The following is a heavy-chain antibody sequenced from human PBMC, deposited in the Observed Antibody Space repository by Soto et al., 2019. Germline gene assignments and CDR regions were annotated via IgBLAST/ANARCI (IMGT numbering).Heavy chain of an antibody. CDR1: GGSISSSRYY. J-gene: IGHJ5*02. D-gene: IGHD3-3*01. V-gene: IGHV4-39*01. Sequence: SETLSLTCSVSGGSISSSRYYWGWIRQPPGKGLEWIGSMYYRGSTYYNPSLKSRVTISVDTSKNQFSLKLSSVTAADTAVYYCARQTMYYDFWSGPNWFDPWGQATLVT. CDR2: MYYRGST. CDR3: ARQTMYYDFWSGPNWFDP.